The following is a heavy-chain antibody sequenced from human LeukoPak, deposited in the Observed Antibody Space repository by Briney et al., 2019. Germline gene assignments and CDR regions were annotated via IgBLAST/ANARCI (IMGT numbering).Heavy chain of an antibody. D-gene: IGHD2-2*01. J-gene: IGHJ4*02. CDR2: INIDGGTT. Sequence: PGGSLRLSCAASGFTFSSYWMHWVRQAPGKGLVWVSRINIDGGTTTYVDSVKGRFTISRDNAKNMLYLQMNSLRAEDTAVYYCARESLNPRGIVVVPAAIDYWGQGTLVTVSS. CDR3: ARESLNPRGIVVVPAAIDY. CDR1: GFTFSSYW. V-gene: IGHV3-74*01.